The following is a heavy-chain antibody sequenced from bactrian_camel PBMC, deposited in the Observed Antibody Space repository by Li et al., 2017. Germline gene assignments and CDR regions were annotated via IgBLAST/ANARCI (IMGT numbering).Heavy chain of an antibody. Sequence: HVQLVESGGGSVQAGGSLRLSCVVYEYTTSSCMGWFRQVSGKEREAVAIIETDGSTNYADSVKGRFTISKDVAENILYLQMNSLKPEDTADYYCAADLPFVNRLVRCGVKSGEYKYWGQGAQVTV. CDR3: AADLPFVNRLVRCGVKSGEYKY. D-gene: IGHD6*01. V-gene: IGHV3-3*01. CDR2: IETDGST. J-gene: IGHJ4*01. CDR1: EYTTSSC.